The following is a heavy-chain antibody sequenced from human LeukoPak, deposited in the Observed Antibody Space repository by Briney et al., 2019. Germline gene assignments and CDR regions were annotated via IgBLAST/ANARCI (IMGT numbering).Heavy chain of an antibody. J-gene: IGHJ6*02. Sequence: GGSLRLSCAASGFTLSNYWMHWVRQTPGKGLVWVSRISGDEIWTSYADSVKGRFIISRDNAKNTVYLQMSSLRTEDTAVYYCARDLGDLVAIFGVVYGMDVWGQGTTVTVSS. D-gene: IGHD3-3*01. CDR3: ARDLGDLVAIFGVVYGMDV. CDR1: GFTLSNYW. V-gene: IGHV3-74*01. CDR2: ISGDEIWT.